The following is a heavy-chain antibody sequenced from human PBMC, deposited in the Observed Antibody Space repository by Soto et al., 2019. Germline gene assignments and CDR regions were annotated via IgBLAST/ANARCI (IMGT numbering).Heavy chain of an antibody. Sequence: ASVKVSCKASGYTLITYFMHWVRQAPGQGLEWMGVINPSRGTTTYAQQFQDRVTMTRDTSASTVYMELSSLRSEDTAMYYCTRSYISSSYWFDPWGQGTLDTVSS. D-gene: IGHD6-6*01. V-gene: IGHV1-46*03. CDR2: INPSRGTT. CDR3: TRSYISSSYWFDP. CDR1: GYTLITYF. J-gene: IGHJ5*02.